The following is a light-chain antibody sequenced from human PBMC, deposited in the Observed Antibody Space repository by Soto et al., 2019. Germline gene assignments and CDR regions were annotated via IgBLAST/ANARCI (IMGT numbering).Light chain of an antibody. CDR2: GAS. Sequence: EIVMTQSPATLSVSPGERAIVSCRASQSIRDNLAWYQQTPGRAPRLLIYGASIRATGVPARFSGSGSGTEFTLTISSRQSEDFAAYYCQQYDYWPPYTFGQGTKVEIK. V-gene: IGKV3-15*01. CDR1: QSIRDN. J-gene: IGKJ2*01. CDR3: QQYDYWPPYT.